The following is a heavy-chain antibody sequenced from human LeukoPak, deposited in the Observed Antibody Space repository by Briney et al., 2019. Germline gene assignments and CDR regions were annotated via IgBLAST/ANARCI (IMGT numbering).Heavy chain of an antibody. V-gene: IGHV5-51*01. D-gene: IGHD3-22*01. J-gene: IGHJ4*02. CDR3: ARHDYYDSSGSLVY. Sequence: GASLQISCKGSGSIFTSYWIGCVRQLPGKGLEWMGIIYPGDSDTRYSPSFQGQVTISADKSISTAYLQWSSLKASDTAMYYCARHDYYDSSGSLVYWGQGTLVTVSS. CDR1: GSIFTSYW. CDR2: IYPGDSDT.